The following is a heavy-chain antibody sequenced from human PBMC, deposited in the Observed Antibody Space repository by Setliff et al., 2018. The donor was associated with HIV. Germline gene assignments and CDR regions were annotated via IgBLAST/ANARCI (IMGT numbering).Heavy chain of an antibody. Sequence: ETLSLTCAVYGGSFSGYYWSWIRQPPGKGLEWIGEINHSGSTNYNPSLKSRVTISVDTSKNQFSLKLSSVTAADTAVYYCARQDYYYDSSGYYRWWEPFSWYFDLWGRGTLVTVSS. V-gene: IGHV4-34*01. D-gene: IGHD3-22*01. CDR2: INHSGST. J-gene: IGHJ2*01. CDR1: GGSFSGYY. CDR3: ARQDYYYDSSGYYRWWEPFSWYFDL.